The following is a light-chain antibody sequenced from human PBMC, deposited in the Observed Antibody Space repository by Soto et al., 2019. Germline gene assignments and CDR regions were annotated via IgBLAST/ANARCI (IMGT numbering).Light chain of an antibody. V-gene: IGKV3-11*01. CDR1: QSVSNY. CDR2: DAS. CDR3: QQRSNWWT. J-gene: IGKJ1*01. Sequence: EIVLTQSPATLSLSPGERATLSCRASQSVSNYLAWYQQKPGQAPRLLIYDASNRATGTLARFSGSGSGTDFTLTISSLEPEDFAVYYCQQRSNWWTFGQGTKVEIK.